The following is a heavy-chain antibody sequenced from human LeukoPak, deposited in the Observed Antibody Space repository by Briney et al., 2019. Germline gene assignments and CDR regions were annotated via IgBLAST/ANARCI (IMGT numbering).Heavy chain of an antibody. V-gene: IGHV1-2*02. CDR1: GYTTTGYS. CDR2: INPNSGGT. D-gene: IGHD2-2*01. J-gene: IGHJ4*02. Sequence: LGASANVSSKASGYTTTGYSMHWVRQAPVPGLKRMKWINPNSGGTNYAQKFQGRMTMTRDTSISTAYMEVSRLRSDDTAVYYCARGPSSMYQQVCGDYWGQGTLVNVSS. CDR3: ARGPSSMYQQVCGDY.